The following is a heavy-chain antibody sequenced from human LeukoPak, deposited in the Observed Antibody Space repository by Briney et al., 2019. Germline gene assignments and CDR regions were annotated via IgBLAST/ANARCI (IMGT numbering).Heavy chain of an antibody. CDR1: GYTFTSYY. Sequence: GASVKVSCKASGYTFTSYYMHWVRQAPGQGLEWMGWISAYNGNTNYAQKLQGRVTMTTDTSTSTAYMELRSLRSDDTAVYYCAREVPPRLYSNSWYDYWGQGTLVTVSS. CDR2: ISAYNGNT. CDR3: AREVPPRLYSNSWYDY. D-gene: IGHD6-13*01. V-gene: IGHV1-18*04. J-gene: IGHJ4*02.